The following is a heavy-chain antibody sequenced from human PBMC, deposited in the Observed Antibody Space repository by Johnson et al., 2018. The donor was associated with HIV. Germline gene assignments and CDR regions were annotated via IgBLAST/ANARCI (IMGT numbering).Heavy chain of an antibody. Sequence: VQLVESGGGLVQPGRSLRLSCTASGFTFGDYAMSWVRQAPGKGLEWVGFIRSKTYGGTTEYAASVKGRFTISRDDSKSIAYLQMNSLRAEDTAVYYCAKTEDAFDIWGQGTMVTVSS. V-gene: IGHV3-49*04. CDR3: AKTEDAFDI. J-gene: IGHJ3*02. CDR1: GFTFGDYA. CDR2: IRSKTYGGTT.